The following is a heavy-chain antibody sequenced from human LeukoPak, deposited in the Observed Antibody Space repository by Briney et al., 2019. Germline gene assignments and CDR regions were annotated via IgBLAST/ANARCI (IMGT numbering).Heavy chain of an antibody. CDR2: IYYSGST. CDR3: AREHDSSAPGAFDI. D-gene: IGHD3-22*01. V-gene: IGHV4-30-4*01. Sequence: PSETLSLTCTVSGGSISSGDYYWSWIRQPPGKGLEWIGYIYYSGSTYYNPSLKSRVTISVDTSKNQFSLKLSSVTAADTAVYYCAREHDSSAPGAFDIWGQGTMVTVPS. CDR1: GGSISSGDYY. J-gene: IGHJ3*02.